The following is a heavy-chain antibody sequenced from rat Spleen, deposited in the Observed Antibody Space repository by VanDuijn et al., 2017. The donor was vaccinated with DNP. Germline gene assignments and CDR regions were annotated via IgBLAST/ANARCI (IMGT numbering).Heavy chain of an antibody. CDR2: ISSSGGDT. CDR3: ARDNYGGYY. V-gene: IGHV5-25*01. Sequence: EVQLVESGGGLVRPGRSLKLSCAASGFAFSDYYMAWVRQAPARGLEWVAAISSSGGDTFYLDSVKGRFTISRDNAKNTLYLQMNSLKSEDTATYYCARDNYGGYYWGHGVMVTVSS. CDR1: GFAFSDYY. D-gene: IGHD1-11*01. J-gene: IGHJ2*01.